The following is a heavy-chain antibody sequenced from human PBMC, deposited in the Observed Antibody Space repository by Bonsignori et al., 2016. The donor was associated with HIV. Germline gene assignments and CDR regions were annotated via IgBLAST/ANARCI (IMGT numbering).Heavy chain of an antibody. V-gene: IGHV2-5*02. J-gene: IGHJ4*02. CDR3: ALTYGHDYVFDY. Sequence: WIRQPPGKALEWLALIYWDDDKRYSPSLKSRLTITKDTSKNQVVLTMTNMDPVDTATYYCALTYGHDYVFDYWGQGTLVTVSS. D-gene: IGHD3-16*01. CDR2: IYWDDDK.